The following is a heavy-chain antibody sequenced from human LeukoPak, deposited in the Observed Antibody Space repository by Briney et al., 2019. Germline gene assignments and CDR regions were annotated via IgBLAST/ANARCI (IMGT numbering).Heavy chain of an antibody. CDR2: INHSGST. Sequence: SETLSLTCAVYGGSFSGYYWSWIRQPPGKGLEWIGEINHSGSTNYNPSLKSRVTISVDTSKNQFSLKLSSVTAADTAVYYCARASRLGLYGSAAETPFDYWGQGTLVTVSS. J-gene: IGHJ4*02. CDR1: GGSFSGYY. D-gene: IGHD3-10*01. CDR3: ARASRLGLYGSAAETPFDY. V-gene: IGHV4-34*01.